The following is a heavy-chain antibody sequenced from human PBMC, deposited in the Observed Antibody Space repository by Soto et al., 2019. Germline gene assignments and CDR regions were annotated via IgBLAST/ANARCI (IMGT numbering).Heavy chain of an antibody. Sequence: GESLKISCKGSGYSFTSYWISWVRQMPGKGLEWMGRIDPSDSYTNYSPSFQGHVTISADKSISTAYLQWSSLKASDTAMYYCARRSDYDFWSGRGLDPWGQGTPVTVSS. CDR1: GYSFTSYW. D-gene: IGHD3-3*01. CDR3: ARRSDYDFWSGRGLDP. CDR2: IDPSDSYT. J-gene: IGHJ5*02. V-gene: IGHV5-10-1*01.